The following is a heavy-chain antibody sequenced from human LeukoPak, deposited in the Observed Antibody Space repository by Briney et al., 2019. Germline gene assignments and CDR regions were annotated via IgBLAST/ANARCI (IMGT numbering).Heavy chain of an antibody. J-gene: IGHJ4*02. CDR1: GFTFSNYG. V-gene: IGHV3-30*02. CDR2: ILYDGNNK. Sequence: GGSLRLSCAAFGFTFSNYGMHWVRQAPGKGLECVALILYDGNNKYYADSVKGRFTISRDNSKNTLYLQMNSLRAGDTAVYYCAKGPGDRNYYDSSPLGYWGQGALVTVSS. CDR3: AKGPGDRNYYDSSPLGY. D-gene: IGHD3-22*01.